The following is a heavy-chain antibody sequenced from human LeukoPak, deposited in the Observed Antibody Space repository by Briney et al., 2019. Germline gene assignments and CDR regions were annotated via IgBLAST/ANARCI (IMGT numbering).Heavy chain of an antibody. V-gene: IGHV4-59*01. J-gene: IGHJ3*02. CDR3: AREEGDYVWGSYASDI. D-gene: IGHD3-16*01. Sequence: SETLSLTCTVSGGSISSYYWSWIRQPPGKGLEWIGYIYYSGSTNYNPSLKSRVTISVDTSKNQFSLKLSSVTAADTAVYYCAREEGDYVWGSYASDIWGQGTMVTVSS. CDR1: GGSISSYY. CDR2: IYYSGST.